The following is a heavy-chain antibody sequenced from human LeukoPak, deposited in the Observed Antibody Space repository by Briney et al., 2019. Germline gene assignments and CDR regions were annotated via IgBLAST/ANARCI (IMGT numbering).Heavy chain of an antibody. Sequence: PSETLPLTCAVYGGSFSGYYWSWIRQPAGKGLEWIGRIYTSGSTNYNPSLKSRVTISVDTSKNQFSLKLSSVTAADTAVYYCARDSYDAFDIWGQGTMVTVSS. V-gene: IGHV4-4*07. CDR2: IYTSGST. CDR1: GGSFSGYY. J-gene: IGHJ3*02. CDR3: ARDSYDAFDI.